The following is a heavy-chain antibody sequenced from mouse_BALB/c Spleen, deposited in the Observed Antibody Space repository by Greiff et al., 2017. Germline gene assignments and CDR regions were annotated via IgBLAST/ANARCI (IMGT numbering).Heavy chain of an antibody. J-gene: IGHJ2*01. D-gene: IGHD1-1*01. V-gene: IGHV1-31*01. CDR3: ATYGSSYQYYFDY. Sequence: VQLKESGPELVKPGASVKISCKASGYSFTGYYMHWVKQSHVKSLEWIGRINPYNGATSYNQNFKDKASLTVDKSSSTAYMELHSLTSEDSAVYYCATYGSSYQYYFDYRGQGTTLTVSS. CDR1: GYSFTGYY. CDR2: INPYNGAT.